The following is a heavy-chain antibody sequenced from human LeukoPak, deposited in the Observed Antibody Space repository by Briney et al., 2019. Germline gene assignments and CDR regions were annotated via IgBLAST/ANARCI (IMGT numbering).Heavy chain of an antibody. D-gene: IGHD2-21*02. CDR1: GFTFSSYA. J-gene: IGHJ3*02. CDR2: ISGSGGST. Sequence: GGSLRLSCAASGFTFSSYAMSWVRQAPGKGLEWVSAISGSGGSTYYADSVKGRFTISRDNSKNTLYLQMNSLRAEDTAVYYCARAQSYCGGDCTMGAFDIWGQGTMVTVSS. V-gene: IGHV3-23*01. CDR3: ARAQSYCGGDCTMGAFDI.